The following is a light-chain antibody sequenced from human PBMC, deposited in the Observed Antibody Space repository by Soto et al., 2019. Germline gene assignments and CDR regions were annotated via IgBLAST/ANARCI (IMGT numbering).Light chain of an antibody. CDR3: QQYYSYLMYT. CDR1: GCFSSF. V-gene: IGKV1-8*01. J-gene: IGKJ2*01. CDR2: AAS. Sequence: AIRMTQSPSSLSASTGDRDPISCRASGCFSSFLAWYQQKPGKAPKLLIYAASTLQSGVPSRFSGSGSGTDFTLTISCLQSEDFATYYCQQYYSYLMYTFGQGTKLEIK.